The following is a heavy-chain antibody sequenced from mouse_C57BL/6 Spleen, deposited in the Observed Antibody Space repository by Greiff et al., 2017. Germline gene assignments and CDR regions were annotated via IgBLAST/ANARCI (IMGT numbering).Heavy chain of an antibody. J-gene: IGHJ2*01. CDR2: IWSGGST. V-gene: IGHV2-2*01. D-gene: IGHD4-1*01. CDR3: ARKGSGTGGFDY. CDR1: GFSLTSYG. Sequence: VKLVESGPGLVQPSQSLSITCTVSGFSLTSYGVHWVRQSPGKGLEWLGVIWSGGSTDYNAAFISRLSISKDNSKSQVFFKMNSLQAADTAIYYCARKGSGTGGFDYWGQGTTLTVSS.